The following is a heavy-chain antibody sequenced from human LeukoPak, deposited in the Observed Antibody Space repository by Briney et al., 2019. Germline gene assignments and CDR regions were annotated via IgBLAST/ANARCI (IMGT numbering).Heavy chain of an antibody. D-gene: IGHD3-10*01. CDR2: ISSTSSYI. V-gene: IGHV3-21*06. J-gene: IGHJ6*02. CDR1: GFTFTNYN. Sequence: KPGGSLRLSCAASGFTFTNYNFYWVRQAPGRGLEWVSSISSTSSYIYYADSMKGRFTISRDNAKNSLYLQMNSLRAEDTAVYYCVRGWFLSVWSYHWDVWGQGTTVTVSS. CDR3: VRGWFLSVWSYHWDV.